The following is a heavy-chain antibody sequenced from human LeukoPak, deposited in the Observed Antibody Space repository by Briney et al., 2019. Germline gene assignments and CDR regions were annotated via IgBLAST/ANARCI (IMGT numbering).Heavy chain of an antibody. CDR3: AKDRHYYGAGSPYFDY. D-gene: IGHD3-10*01. J-gene: IGHJ4*02. CDR1: GFTFSSYA. V-gene: IGHV3-23*01. Sequence: PGGSLRLSCAASGFTFSSYAMSWVRQAPGKGLEWVSGISGSGGSTYYADSVKGRFTISRDNSKNMLYVQMNSLRAEDTAVYFCAKDRHYYGAGSPYFDYWGQGTLVSVSP. CDR2: ISGSGGST.